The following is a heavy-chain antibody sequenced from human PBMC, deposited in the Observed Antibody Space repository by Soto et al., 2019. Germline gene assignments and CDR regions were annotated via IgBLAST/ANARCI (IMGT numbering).Heavy chain of an antibody. D-gene: IGHD1-26*01. CDR3: AKARWELLPYFDY. CDR1: GFTFTYYA. Sequence: PGGSLRLSCAASGFTFTYYAMSWVRQSPGKGLEWVSAISDSGGTTYYADSVKGRFTISRDNSKNTLYLQMNSLRAEDTAVYYCAKARWELLPYFDYWGQGTLVTVSP. J-gene: IGHJ4*02. CDR2: ISDSGGTT. V-gene: IGHV3-23*01.